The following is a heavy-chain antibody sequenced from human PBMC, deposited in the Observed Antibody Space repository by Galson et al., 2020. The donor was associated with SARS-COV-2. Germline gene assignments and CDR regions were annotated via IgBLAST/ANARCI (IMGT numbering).Heavy chain of an antibody. Sequence: ASVKVSCKASGYTFTSYGISWVRQAPGHGLEWMGWISVYSGNTKYPQKLQGRVTMTTDTSTSTAYMELRSLRSDDTAVYFCARDRSNTWDGHSFDYWGQGTLVTVSS. D-gene: IGHD6-13*01. V-gene: IGHV1-18*01. CDR2: ISVYSGNT. CDR3: ARDRSNTWDGHSFDY. CDR1: GYTFTSYG. J-gene: IGHJ4*02.